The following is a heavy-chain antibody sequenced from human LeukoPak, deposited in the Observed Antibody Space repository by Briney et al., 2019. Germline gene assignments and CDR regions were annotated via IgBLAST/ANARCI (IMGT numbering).Heavy chain of an antibody. CDR2: ISYDGSNK. Sequence: GGSLRLSCAASGFTFSSYAMHWVRQAPGKGLEWVAVISYDGSNKYYADSVKGRFTISRDNSKNTLYLQMNSLRAEDTAVYYCARDYSSCWSGSAFDIWGQGTMVTVSS. D-gene: IGHD6-13*01. CDR1: GFTFSSYA. CDR3: ARDYSSCWSGSAFDI. J-gene: IGHJ3*02. V-gene: IGHV3-30*04.